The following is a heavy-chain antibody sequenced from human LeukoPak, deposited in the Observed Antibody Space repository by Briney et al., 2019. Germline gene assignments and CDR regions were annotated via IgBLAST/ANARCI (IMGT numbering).Heavy chain of an antibody. J-gene: IGHJ4*02. CDR1: GGTFSSYA. CDR3: AREGHDGGSYFDY. V-gene: IGHV1-69*01. Sequence: GSSVKVSCKASGGTFSSYAISWVQQAPGQGLEWMGGIIPIFGTANYAQKFQGRVTITADESTGTAYMEMSSLRSEDTAVSYCAREGHDGGSYFDYWGQGTLVTVSS. D-gene: IGHD3-10*01. CDR2: IIPIFGTA.